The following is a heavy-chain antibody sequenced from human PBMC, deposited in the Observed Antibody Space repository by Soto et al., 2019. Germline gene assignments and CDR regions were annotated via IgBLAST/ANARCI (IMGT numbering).Heavy chain of an antibody. CDR2: IIPIFGTA. CDR3: ARGHSSFVGPAFDY. V-gene: IGHV1-69*05. J-gene: IGHJ4*02. CDR1: GGTFSSYA. Sequence: GASVKVSCKASGGTFSSYAISWVRQAPGQGLEWMGGIIPIFGTANYAQKFQGRVTMTRNTSISTAYMELSSLRSEDTAVYYCARGHSSFVGPAFDYWGQGTLVTVSS. D-gene: IGHD6-13*01.